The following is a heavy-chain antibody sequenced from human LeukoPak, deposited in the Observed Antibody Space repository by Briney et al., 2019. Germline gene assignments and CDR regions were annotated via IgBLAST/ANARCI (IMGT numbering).Heavy chain of an antibody. CDR3: AKDRDTAIVYFFYGMDV. D-gene: IGHD5-18*01. CDR2: ISYDGTTK. V-gene: IGHV3-30*18. J-gene: IGHJ6*01. CDR1: EFTFGAYG. Sequence: GGSLILSCAASEFTFGAYGMHWVRQSPGKGLEWLAIISYDGTTKHYADSVRGRFTISRDNSKDTVYLQMTSLRLEDTAVYYCAKDRDTAIVYFFYGMDVWGQGTTVTVSS.